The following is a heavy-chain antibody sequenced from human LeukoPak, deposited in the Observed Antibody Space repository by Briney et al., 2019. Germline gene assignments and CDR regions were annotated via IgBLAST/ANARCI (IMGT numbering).Heavy chain of an antibody. V-gene: IGHV4-59*08. D-gene: IGHD6-13*01. CDR3: ARRGYSSSNWFDP. CDR2: IYYSGST. CDR1: GGSISSYY. Sequence: EASETLSLTCTVSGGSISSYYWSWIRQPPGKGLEWIGYIYYSGSTNYNPSLKSRVTISVDTSKNQFSLKLSPVTAADTAAYYCARRGYSSSNWFDPWGQGTLVTVSS. J-gene: IGHJ5*02.